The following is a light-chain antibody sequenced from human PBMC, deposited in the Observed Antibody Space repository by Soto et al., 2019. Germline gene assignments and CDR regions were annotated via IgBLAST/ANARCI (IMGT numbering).Light chain of an antibody. Sequence: SVLTQPASVSGSPGQSITISCTGTSSDVGGYNYVSWYQQYPGKAPKLIIYGVTNRPSGVSNRFSGSKTGNTASLTISGLQAEDEADYYCFSHRGGDSHVFGTGTKVTVL. V-gene: IGLV2-14*01. CDR1: SSDVGGYNY. CDR3: FSHRGGDSHV. J-gene: IGLJ1*01. CDR2: GVT.